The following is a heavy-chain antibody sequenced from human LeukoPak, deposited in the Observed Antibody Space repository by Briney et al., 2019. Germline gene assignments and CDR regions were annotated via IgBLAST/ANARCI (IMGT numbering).Heavy chain of an antibody. CDR3: AKEGGFDYGDYVDPGDY. CDR1: GFTSSSYA. V-gene: IGHV3-23*01. Sequence: GGSLRLSCAASGFTSSSYAMSWVRQAPGKGLEWVSAISGSGGSTYYADSVKGRFTISRDNSKNTLYLQMNSLRAEDTAVYYCAKEGGFDYGDYVDPGDYWGQGTLVTVSS. J-gene: IGHJ4*02. CDR2: ISGSGGST. D-gene: IGHD4-17*01.